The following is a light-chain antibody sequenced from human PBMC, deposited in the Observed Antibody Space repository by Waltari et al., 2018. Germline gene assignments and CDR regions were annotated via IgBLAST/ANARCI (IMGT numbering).Light chain of an antibody. J-gene: IGLJ3*02. CDR1: TSNVGNYNF. CDR3: CSYAGSYTWV. V-gene: IGLV2-23*01. CDR2: DDN. Sequence: QSALTQPASVSGSPGQSITISSPGPTSNVGNYNFVSCYQQSPAKAPKVMIDDDNRRPSGVSDRFSGSKSGNTASLTISGVQAEDEADYYCCSYAGSYTWVFGGGTKLTVL.